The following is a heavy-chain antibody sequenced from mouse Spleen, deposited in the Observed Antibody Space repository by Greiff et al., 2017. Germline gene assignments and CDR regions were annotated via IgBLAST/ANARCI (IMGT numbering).Heavy chain of an antibody. Sequence: EVQGVESGGGLVQPGGSLKLSCATSGFTFSDYYMYWVRQTPEKRLEWVAYISNGGGSTYYPDTVKGRFTISRDNAKNTLYLQMSRLKSEDTAMYYCARQPLTGYYFDYWGQGTTLTVSS. CDR1: GFTFSDYY. D-gene: IGHD4-1*01. CDR2: ISNGGGST. V-gene: IGHV5-12*02. CDR3: ARQPLTGYYFDY. J-gene: IGHJ2*01.